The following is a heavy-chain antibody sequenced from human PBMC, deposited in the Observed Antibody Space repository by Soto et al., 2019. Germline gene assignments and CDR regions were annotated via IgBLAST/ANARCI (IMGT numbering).Heavy chain of an antibody. Sequence: PGGSLRLSCAASGFTFSSYAMSWVRQAPGKGLEWVSAISGSGGSTYYADSVKGRFTISRDNSKNTLYLQMNSLRAEDTAVYYCAKEQVYCGGDCYPNFDYWGQGTLVTVSS. V-gene: IGHV3-23*01. CDR3: AKEQVYCGGDCYPNFDY. D-gene: IGHD2-21*02. J-gene: IGHJ4*02. CDR1: GFTFSSYA. CDR2: ISGSGGST.